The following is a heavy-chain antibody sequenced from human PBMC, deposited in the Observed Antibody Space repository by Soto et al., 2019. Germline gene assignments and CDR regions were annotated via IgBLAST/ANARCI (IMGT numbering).Heavy chain of an antibody. D-gene: IGHD3-22*01. CDR1: GGTFSSYA. J-gene: IGHJ4*02. CDR2: IIPIFGTA. V-gene: IGHV1-69*13. Sequence: ASVKVSCKASGGTFSSYAISWVRQAPGQGLEWMGGIIPIFGTANYAQKFQGRVTITADESTSTAYMELSSLRSEDTAVYYCARVAYYYDSSGYHDYWGQGTLVTVSS. CDR3: ARVAYYYDSSGYHDY.